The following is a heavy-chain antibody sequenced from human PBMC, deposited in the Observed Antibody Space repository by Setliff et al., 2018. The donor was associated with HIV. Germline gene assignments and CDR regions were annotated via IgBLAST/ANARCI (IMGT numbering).Heavy chain of an antibody. J-gene: IGHJ6*03. D-gene: IGHD5-12*01. CDR3: ARGLVVVTDSDYDTNYYYYYYMDV. CDR1: GGSISSGSYY. CDR2: IYYSGST. V-gene: IGHV4-31*03. Sequence: PSETLSLTCTVSGGSISSGSYYWSWIRQHPGKGLEWIGYIYYSGSTYYNPSLKSRVTISIDTSKNQFSLKLSSVTAADTAVYYCARGLVVVTDSDYDTNYYYYYYMDVWGKGTTVTVSS.